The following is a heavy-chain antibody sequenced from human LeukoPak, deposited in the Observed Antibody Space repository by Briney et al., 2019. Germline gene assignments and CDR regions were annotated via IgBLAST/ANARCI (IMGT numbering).Heavy chain of an antibody. CDR3: ARSKGSFSSPFDP. J-gene: IGHJ5*02. D-gene: IGHD3-3*02. CDR1: GGSISSYY. Sequence: SETLSLTCTVSGGSISSYYWSWIRQPPGKGLEWIGYIYYSGSTNYNPSLKSRVNISVDTSKNQFSLKLSSVTAADTAVYYCARSKGSFSSPFDPWGQGTLVTVSS. CDR2: IYYSGST. V-gene: IGHV4-59*08.